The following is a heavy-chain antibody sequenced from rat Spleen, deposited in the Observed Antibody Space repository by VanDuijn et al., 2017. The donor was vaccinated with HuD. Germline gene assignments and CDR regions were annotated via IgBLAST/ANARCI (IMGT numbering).Heavy chain of an antibody. V-gene: IGHV5-7*01. D-gene: IGHD4-3*01. CDR1: GFTFSHYD. CDR3: ARHSWTSRGWYFDF. CDR2: ISYDGSST. J-gene: IGHJ1*01. Sequence: EVQLVESEGGLVQPGRSMKLSCAASGFTFSHYDMAWVRQAPKKGLEWVAFISYDGSSTYYRDSVKGRFTISRDNAKSTLYLQMDSLRSEDTATYYCARHSWTSRGWYFDFWGPGTMVTVSS.